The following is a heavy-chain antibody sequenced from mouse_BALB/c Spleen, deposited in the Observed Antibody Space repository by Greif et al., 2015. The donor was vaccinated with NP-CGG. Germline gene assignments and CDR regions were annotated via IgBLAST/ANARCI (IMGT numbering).Heavy chain of an antibody. CDR2: ISSGGST. Sequence: EVQGVESGGGLVKPGGSLKLSCAASGFTFSSYAMSWVRQTPEKRLEWVASISSGGSTYYPDSVKGRFTISRDNARNILYLQMSSLRSEDTAMYYCARGVPYGSSYFDYWGQGTTLTVSS. V-gene: IGHV5-6-5*01. CDR1: GFTFSSYA. CDR3: ARGVPYGSSYFDY. J-gene: IGHJ2*01. D-gene: IGHD1-1*01.